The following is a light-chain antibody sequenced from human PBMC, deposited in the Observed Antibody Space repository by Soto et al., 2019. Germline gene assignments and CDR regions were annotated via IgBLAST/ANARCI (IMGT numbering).Light chain of an antibody. V-gene: IGKV3-20*01. CDR3: QQYGSLPIT. CDR1: QSVSSSF. J-gene: IGKJ5*01. CDR2: GAA. Sequence: ENVLTQSPGTLSLSPGDRATLSCRASQSVSSSFVAWYQQKPGQAPRLVIYGAASRATGIPDRFSGSGSGTVFTLTISRLEPEDFAVYYCQQYGSLPITFGQGTRLEIK.